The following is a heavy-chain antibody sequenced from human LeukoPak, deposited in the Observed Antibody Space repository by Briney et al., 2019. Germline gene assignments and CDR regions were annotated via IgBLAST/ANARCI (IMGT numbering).Heavy chain of an antibody. CDR2: IYPGDSDT. CDR3: ARPENGYSYGYYAY. Sequence: GESLKISCKASGYSFTTYWIGWVRQMPGKGLEWMGIIYPGDSDTRYSPSFQGQVTISADKSISTAYLEWSSLRASDTAMYYCARPENGYSYGYYAYWGQGTLVTVSS. CDR1: GYSFTTYW. D-gene: IGHD5-18*01. J-gene: IGHJ4*02. V-gene: IGHV5-51*01.